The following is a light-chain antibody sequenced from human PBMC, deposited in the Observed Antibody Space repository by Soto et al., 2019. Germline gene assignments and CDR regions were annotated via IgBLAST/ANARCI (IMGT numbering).Light chain of an antibody. CDR1: SSDVGGYNY. CDR2: DVS. V-gene: IGLV2-14*01. Sequence: QSALTQPASVSGSPGQSITISCTGTSSDVGGYNYVSWYQQHPGKAPKLMIYDVSNRPSGVSNCFSGSKSGNTASLTISGLQAEDEADYYCSSYTSSSTLDWVFGGGTKVTVL. J-gene: IGLJ3*02. CDR3: SSYTSSSTLDWV.